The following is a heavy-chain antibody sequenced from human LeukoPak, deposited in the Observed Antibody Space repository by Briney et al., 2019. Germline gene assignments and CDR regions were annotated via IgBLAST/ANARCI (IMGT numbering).Heavy chain of an antibody. V-gene: IGHV3-23*01. Sequence: GGSLRLSCAASGFTFSTYVMIWVRQAPGKGLEWVSAITGTGGDTYYADSVKGRFTISRDNSKNTLYLQMNSLRAEDTAVYYCAKEGAPYDFWSGYLDYWGQGTLVTVSS. J-gene: IGHJ4*02. D-gene: IGHD3-3*01. CDR3: AKEGAPYDFWSGYLDY. CDR2: ITGTGGDT. CDR1: GFTFSTYV.